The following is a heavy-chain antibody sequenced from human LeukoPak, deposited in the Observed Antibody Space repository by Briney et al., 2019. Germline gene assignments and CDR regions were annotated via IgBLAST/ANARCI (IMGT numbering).Heavy chain of an antibody. J-gene: IGHJ3*02. Sequence: GGSPRLSCAAFGFTFSSYWMSWVRQAPGKGLEWVANIKEDGSEKYYVDSVKGRFTISRDNAKNSLYLQMNSLRAEDTAVYYCAREYGGYDSSGYDAFDIWGQGTMVTVSS. CDR2: IKEDGSEK. V-gene: IGHV3-7*01. CDR3: AREYGGYDSSGYDAFDI. CDR1: GFTFSSYW. D-gene: IGHD3-22*01.